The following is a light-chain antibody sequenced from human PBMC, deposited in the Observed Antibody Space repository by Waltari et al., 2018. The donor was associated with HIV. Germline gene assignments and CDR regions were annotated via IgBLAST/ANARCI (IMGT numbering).Light chain of an antibody. V-gene: IGLV1-40*01. CDR2: GNS. CDR3: QSYDSSLSVV. J-gene: IGLJ2*01. Sequence: QSVLTQPPSVSGAPGQRVTISHPGSSSNIRAVYYVHWYQQLPGTAPKLLIYGNSNRPSGGPDRFSGSKSGTSASLAITGLQAEDEADYYCQSYDSSLSVVFGGGTKLTVL. CDR1: SSNIRAVYY.